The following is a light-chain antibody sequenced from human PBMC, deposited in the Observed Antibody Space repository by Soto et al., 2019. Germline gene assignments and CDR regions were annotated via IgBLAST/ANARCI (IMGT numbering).Light chain of an antibody. CDR2: RAS. J-gene: IGKJ4*01. CDR1: RDIGTW. Sequence: TPMTQSPSTLSASVGDSVSITCRASRDIGTWLAWFQQKPGRAPNLLIYRASTLARGVPSRFSGSGSGTEFTLTISSLQPDDFATYYCRRHETYPLAFGGGTKVDI. CDR3: RRHETYPLA. V-gene: IGKV1-5*03.